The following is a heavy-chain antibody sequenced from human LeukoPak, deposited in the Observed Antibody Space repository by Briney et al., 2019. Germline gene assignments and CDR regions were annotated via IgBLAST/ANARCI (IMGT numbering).Heavy chain of an antibody. CDR2: IYTSGST. CDR3: ARDSALSKSRAFDI. V-gene: IGHV4-61*02. J-gene: IGHJ3*02. Sequence: SQTLSLTCTVSGGSISSGSYYWSWIRQPAGKGLEWIGRIYTSGSTNYNPSLKSRVTISVDTSKNQFSLKLSSVTAADTAVYYCARDSALSKSRAFDIWGQGTMVTVSS. CDR1: GGSISSGSYY. D-gene: IGHD3-10*01.